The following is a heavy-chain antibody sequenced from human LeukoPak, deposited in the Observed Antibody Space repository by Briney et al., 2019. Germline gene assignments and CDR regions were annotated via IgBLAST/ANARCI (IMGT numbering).Heavy chain of an antibody. V-gene: IGHV4-61*02. Sequence: SQTLSLTCTVSGGSISSGSYYWSWIRQPAGKGLEWIGRIYTSGSTNYNPSLKSRVTISVDTSKNQFSLKLSSVTAADTAVYYCLYSSSWYAWDYFDYWGQGTLVTVSS. J-gene: IGHJ4*02. CDR2: IYTSGST. CDR3: LYSSSWYAWDYFDY. D-gene: IGHD6-13*01. CDR1: GGSISSGSYY.